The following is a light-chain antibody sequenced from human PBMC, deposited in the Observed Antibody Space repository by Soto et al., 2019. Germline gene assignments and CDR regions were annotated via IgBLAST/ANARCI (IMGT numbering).Light chain of an antibody. CDR2: WAS. CDR3: QQYYSTPWT. CDR1: QNVLYSSNKNY. Sequence: DNVMTQSPDSLAVSLGERATINCTSSQNVLYSSNKNYLAWFQQKPGQPPKLLIYWASTRESGVPDRFSGSGSGTDFTLTISSLQAEDVAVYYCQQYYSTPWTFGQGTKVDIK. V-gene: IGKV4-1*01. J-gene: IGKJ1*01.